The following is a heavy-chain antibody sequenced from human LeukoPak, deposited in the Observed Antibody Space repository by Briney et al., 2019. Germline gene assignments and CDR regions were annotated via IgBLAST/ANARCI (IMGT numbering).Heavy chain of an antibody. J-gene: IGHJ4*02. CDR2: IIPIFGTA. CDR3: ARDGTKQQVVKDYYFDY. CDR1: GGTFSSYA. D-gene: IGHD6-13*01. V-gene: IGHV1-69*13. Sequence: ASVKVSFKASGGTFSSYAISWVRQAPGQGLEWMGGIIPIFGTANYAQKLQGRVTRAADESTSTAYMELSSLRSEDTAVYYCARDGTKQQVVKDYYFDYWGQGTLVTVSS.